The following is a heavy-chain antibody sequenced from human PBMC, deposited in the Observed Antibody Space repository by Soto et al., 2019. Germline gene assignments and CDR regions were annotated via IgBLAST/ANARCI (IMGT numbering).Heavy chain of an antibody. Sequence: SETLSLTCTVSGASITFGGYSWSWIRQTPGKGLEWIGYINHLETTFYNPSFESRLTLSIDRAKNQFSLKLHSMSAADRAVYFCARGGGSDSFDYWGQGILVTVSS. V-gene: IGHV4-30-2*01. D-gene: IGHD1-26*01. CDR3: ARGGGSDSFDY. CDR2: INHLETT. J-gene: IGHJ4*02. CDR1: GASITFGGYS.